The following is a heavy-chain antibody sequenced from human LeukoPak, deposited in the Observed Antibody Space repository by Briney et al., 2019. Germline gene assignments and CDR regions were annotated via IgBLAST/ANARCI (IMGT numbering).Heavy chain of an antibody. CDR2: IFRDRGAI. V-gene: IGHV3-43*01. CDR3: AKDLPQYYDFWSGYYGGFDY. D-gene: IGHD3-3*01. Sequence: PGGSLRLSCAASGFTFNAYSMNWVRQAPGKGLEWVSYIFRDRGAIYYADSVKGRFTISRDNSKNSLYLQMNSLRTEDTALYYCAKDLPQYYDFWSGYYGGFDYWGQGTLVTASS. CDR1: GFTFNAYS. J-gene: IGHJ4*02.